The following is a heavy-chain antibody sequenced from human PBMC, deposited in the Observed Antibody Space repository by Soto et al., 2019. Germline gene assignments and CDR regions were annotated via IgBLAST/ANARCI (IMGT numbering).Heavy chain of an antibody. CDR2: ISGDGATT. Sequence: GGSLRLSCEASGFTIRTYGMSWVRQAPGKGLEWVSGISGDGATTYYTDSVKGRFTISRDNSKNTLYLQMNSLRAEDTAVYYCAKAVSDVLRFLEWLPDDAFDIWGQGTMVTVSS. CDR1: GFTIRTYG. J-gene: IGHJ3*02. CDR3: AKAVSDVLRFLEWLPDDAFDI. V-gene: IGHV3-23*01. D-gene: IGHD3-3*01.